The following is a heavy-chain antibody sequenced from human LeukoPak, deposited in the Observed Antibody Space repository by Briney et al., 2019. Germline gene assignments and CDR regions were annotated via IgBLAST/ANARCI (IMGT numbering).Heavy chain of an antibody. CDR2: IYYSGST. D-gene: IGHD2-8*01. J-gene: IGHJ5*02. Sequence: SETLSLTCTVSGGSMKDYYWSWIWQPPGKGPEWIGYIYYSGSTNYNPSLKSRVTISVDTSNNQFSLRLSSVTAADTAVYYCARDSWSNWFDPWGQGTLVTVSS. CDR3: ARDSWSNWFDP. CDR1: GGSMKDYY. V-gene: IGHV4-59*01.